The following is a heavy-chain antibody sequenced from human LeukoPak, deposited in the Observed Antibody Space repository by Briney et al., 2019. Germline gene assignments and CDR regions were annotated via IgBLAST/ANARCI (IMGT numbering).Heavy chain of an antibody. J-gene: IGHJ4*02. Sequence: GGSLRLSCAASGFTFSSYAMSWVRQAPGKGLEWVSVISGSGGTTYYADSVQGRFTISRDNSKNTLSLQMNSLRAEDTAIYYCAKDRSSTLWYFDYWGQGAQVTVSS. CDR2: ISGSGGTT. D-gene: IGHD2-2*01. CDR3: AKDRSSTLWYFDY. V-gene: IGHV3-23*01. CDR1: GFTFSSYA.